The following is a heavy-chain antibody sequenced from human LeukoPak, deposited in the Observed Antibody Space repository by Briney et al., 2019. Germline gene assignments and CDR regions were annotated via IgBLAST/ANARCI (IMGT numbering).Heavy chain of an antibody. D-gene: IGHD6-19*01. CDR3: ARGIAVAGFFDY. V-gene: IGHV4-59*01. Sequence: SETLSLTCTVSGGSISSYYWSWIRQPPGKGLEWIGYIYYSGSTNYNPSLKSRVTISVDTSKNQFSLKLSSVTAADTAVYYCARGIAVAGFFDYWGQGTLVTVSS. CDR1: GGSISSYY. J-gene: IGHJ4*02. CDR2: IYYSGST.